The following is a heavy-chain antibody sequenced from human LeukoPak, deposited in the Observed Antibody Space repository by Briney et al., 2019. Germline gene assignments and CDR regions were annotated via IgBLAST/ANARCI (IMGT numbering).Heavy chain of an antibody. V-gene: IGHV3-30*04. CDR2: ISYDGSNK. CDR3: ARDWRFSGMATITPLDY. D-gene: IGHD5-24*01. J-gene: IGHJ4*02. CDR1: GFTFSSYA. Sequence: GGSLRLSCAASGFTFSSYAMHWVRQAPGKGLEWVAVISYDGSNKYYADSVKGRFTISRDNSKNTLYLQMNSLRAEDTAVYYCARDWRFSGMATITPLDYWGQGTLVTVSS.